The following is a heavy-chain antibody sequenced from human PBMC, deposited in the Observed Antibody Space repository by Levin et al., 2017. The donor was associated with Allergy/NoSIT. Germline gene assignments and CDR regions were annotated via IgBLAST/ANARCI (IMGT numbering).Heavy chain of an antibody. J-gene: IGHJ5*02. CDR1: GGSISSYY. CDR3: ARTSGSYYVDWFDP. V-gene: IGHV4-59*08. CDR2: IYYSGST. D-gene: IGHD1-26*01. Sequence: SQTFSLTCTVSGGSISSYYWSWIRQPPGKGLEWIGYIYYSGSTNYNPSLKSRVTISVDTSKNQFSLKLSSVTAADTAVYYCARTSGSYYVDWFDPWGQGTLVTVSS.